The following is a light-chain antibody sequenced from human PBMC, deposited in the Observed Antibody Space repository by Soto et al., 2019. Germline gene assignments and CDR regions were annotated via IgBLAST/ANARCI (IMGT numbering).Light chain of an antibody. CDR3: SSYTSSTTYV. V-gene: IGLV2-14*01. J-gene: IGLJ1*01. CDR2: DVS. CDR1: SSDVGGYNY. Sequence: ALTQPASVSGSPGQSITISCTGTSSDVGGYNYVSWYQQHPGKAPKLMIYDVSNRPSGVSNRFSGSKSGNTASLTISGLQAEDEADYYCSSYTSSTTYVFGTGTKVTVL.